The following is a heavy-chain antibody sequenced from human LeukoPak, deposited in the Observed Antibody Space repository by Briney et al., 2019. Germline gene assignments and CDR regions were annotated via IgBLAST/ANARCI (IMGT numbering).Heavy chain of an antibody. CDR2: INWNGVST. CDR3: ARAPTTGYYYYYYMDV. J-gene: IGHJ6*03. V-gene: IGHV3-20*04. D-gene: IGHD1-1*01. Sequence: GGSLRLSCAASGFTFDEYGMSWVRQAPGKGLEWVSGINWNGVSTGYADSVKGRFTISRDNAKNSLYLQMNSLRAGDTALYYCARAPTTGYYYYYYMDVWGKGATVTVSS. CDR1: GFTFDEYG.